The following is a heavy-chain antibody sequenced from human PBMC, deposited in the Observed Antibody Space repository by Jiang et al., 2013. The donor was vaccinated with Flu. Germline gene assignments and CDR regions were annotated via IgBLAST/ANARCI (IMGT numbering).Heavy chain of an antibody. CDR1: GYPFTSYW. D-gene: IGHD1-26*01. CDR3: ARYRLGATLWFDP. V-gene: IGHV5-10-1*01. J-gene: IGHJ5*02. Sequence: SLRISCKGSGYPFTSYWISWVRQMPGKGLEWLGRIDPSDSHTMYSPSFEGHVTISIDKSISTAYLQWSSLKASDTAMYYCARYRLGATLWFDPWGQGTLVTVSS. CDR2: IDPSDSHT.